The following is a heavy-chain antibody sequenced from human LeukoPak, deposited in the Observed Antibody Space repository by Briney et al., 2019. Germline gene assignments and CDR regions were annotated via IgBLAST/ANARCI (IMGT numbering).Heavy chain of an antibody. V-gene: IGHV4-61*02. J-gene: IGHJ4*02. CDR1: GGSISSSSYY. D-gene: IGHD5-18*01. CDR2: IYTSGST. CDR3: ARERGYSYGGGFDY. Sequence: PSETLSLTCTVSGGSISSSSYYWGWIRQPAGKGLEWIGRIYTSGSTNYNPSLKSRVTISVDTSKNQFSLKLSSVTAADTAVYYCARERGYSYGGGFDYWGQGTLVTVSS.